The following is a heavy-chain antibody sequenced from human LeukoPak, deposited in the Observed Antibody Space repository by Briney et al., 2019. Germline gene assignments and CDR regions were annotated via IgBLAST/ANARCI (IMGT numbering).Heavy chain of an antibody. J-gene: IGHJ4*02. D-gene: IGHD3-10*01. Sequence: GGSLRLSCAASGFTFSNAWMSWVRQAPGKRLEWVSGISPSGDITYYADSVKGRFTISRDNSKNTLYLEVISLTAEDTAVYYCAKDDAWLRFGEWSQGTLVTVSS. CDR1: GFTFSNAW. CDR3: AKDDAWLRFGE. V-gene: IGHV3-23*01. CDR2: ISPSGDIT.